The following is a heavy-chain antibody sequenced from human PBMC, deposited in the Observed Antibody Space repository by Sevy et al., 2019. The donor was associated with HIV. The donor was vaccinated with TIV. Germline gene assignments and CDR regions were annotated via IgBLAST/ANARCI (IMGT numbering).Heavy chain of an antibody. CDR3: AKDSIRAWVTPS. Sequence: GGSLRLSCAASGFTFGSYAMSWVRQAPGKGLEWVSAISGSGGSTYYADSVKGRFTISRDNSKNTLYLQMNSLRAEDTAVYYCAKDSIRAWVTPSWGQGTLVTVSS. CDR1: GFTFGSYA. D-gene: IGHD2-21*02. V-gene: IGHV3-23*01. CDR2: ISGSGGST. J-gene: IGHJ5*02.